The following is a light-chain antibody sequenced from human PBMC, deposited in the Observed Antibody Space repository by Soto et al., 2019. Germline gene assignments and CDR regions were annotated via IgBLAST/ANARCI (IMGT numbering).Light chain of an antibody. CDR3: QQYYSTPYT. V-gene: IGKV4-1*01. CDR2: WAS. Sequence: DIVMTQSPDSLAVSLGERATLNCKSSQSVLYSSNNKNYLAWYQQKPGQPPKLLIYWASTRESGVPDRFSGSGSGTDFTLTISSLQADDVAVYYCQQYYSTPYTFGQGTKLEIK. J-gene: IGKJ2*01. CDR1: QSVLYSSNNKNY.